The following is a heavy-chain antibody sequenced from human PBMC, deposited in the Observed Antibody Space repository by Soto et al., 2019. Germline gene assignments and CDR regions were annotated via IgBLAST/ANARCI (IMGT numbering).Heavy chain of an antibody. CDR1: GGTFSSYA. V-gene: IGHV1-69*06. J-gene: IGHJ4*02. CDR3: ASNLLGYCSGGSCYIRDGIGF. CDR2: IIPIFGTA. Sequence: ASVKVSCKASGGTFSSYAISWVRQAPGQGLEWMGGIIPIFGTANYAQKFQGRVTITADKSTSTAYMELSSLRSEDTAVYYFASNLLGYCSGGSCYIRDGIGFWGQGTLVTVSS. D-gene: IGHD2-15*01.